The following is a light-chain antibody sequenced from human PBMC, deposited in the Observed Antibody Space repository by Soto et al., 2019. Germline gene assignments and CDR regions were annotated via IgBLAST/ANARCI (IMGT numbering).Light chain of an antibody. CDR1: QSISSY. Sequence: DIQMTQSPSSLSASVGDRVTITCRASQSISSYLNWYQQKPGQAPKLLIYAASTWQSGVPSRFSGSGSGTDFTLTISSLQPEDFATYYCQQNYSSPWTFGQGTKLEIK. J-gene: IGKJ2*01. V-gene: IGKV1-39*01. CDR3: QQNYSSPWT. CDR2: AAS.